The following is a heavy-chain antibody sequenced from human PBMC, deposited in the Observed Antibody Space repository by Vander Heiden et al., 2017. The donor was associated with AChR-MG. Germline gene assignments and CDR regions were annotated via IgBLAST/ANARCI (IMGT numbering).Heavy chain of an antibody. D-gene: IGHD3-9*01. J-gene: IGHJ3*02. CDR3: ARPTYYDILTGAAGHDAFDI. Sequence: QVQLVQSGAEVKKPGASVKVSCTASGYTFTSYYMHWVRQAPGQGLEWMGIINPSGGSTSYAQKFQGRVTMTRDTSTSTVYMELSSLRSEDTAVYYCARPTYYDILTGAAGHDAFDIWGQGTMVTVSS. CDR1: GYTFTSYY. V-gene: IGHV1-46*01. CDR2: INPSGGST.